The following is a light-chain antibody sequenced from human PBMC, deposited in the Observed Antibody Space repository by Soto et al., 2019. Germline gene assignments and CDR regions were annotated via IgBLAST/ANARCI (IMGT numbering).Light chain of an antibody. CDR3: QKCDYLPI. Sequence: DIEMTQTPSSLSASVGDRVTLTCQASHDITSYLNWYQHKPGKAPELLIYDASILEAGVPSRFSGSGSGTDFTFTISSLQPEDVATYYCQKCDYLPIFGPGTTVDFK. V-gene: IGKV1-33*01. CDR1: HDITSY. CDR2: DAS. J-gene: IGKJ3*01.